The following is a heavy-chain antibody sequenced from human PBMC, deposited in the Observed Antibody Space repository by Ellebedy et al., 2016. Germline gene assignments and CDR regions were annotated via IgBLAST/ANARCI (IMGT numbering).Heavy chain of an antibody. CDR1: GYSISSGYY. V-gene: IGHV4-38-2*02. Sequence: SETLSLTCTVSGYSISSGYYWGWIRQPPGKGLEWIGSIYHSGSTYYNPSLKSRVTISVDTSKNQFSLKLSSVTAADTAVYYCAVDWCSSTSCYSDEGWFDPWGQGTLVTVSS. J-gene: IGHJ5*02. CDR3: AVDWCSSTSCYSDEGWFDP. D-gene: IGHD2-2*01. CDR2: IYHSGST.